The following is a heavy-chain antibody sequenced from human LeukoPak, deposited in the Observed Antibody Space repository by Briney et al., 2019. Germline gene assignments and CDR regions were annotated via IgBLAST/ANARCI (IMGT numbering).Heavy chain of an antibody. V-gene: IGHV4-39*01. J-gene: IGHJ4*02. D-gene: IGHD6-19*01. Sequence: SETLSLTCAVYGGSFGGYYWGWIRQPPGKGLEWIGSIYYSGSTYYNPSLKSRVTISVDTSKNQFSLKLSSVTAADTAVYYCARRGSSGWYYYFDYWGQGTLVTVSS. CDR2: IYYSGST. CDR1: GGSFGGYY. CDR3: ARRGSSGWYYYFDY.